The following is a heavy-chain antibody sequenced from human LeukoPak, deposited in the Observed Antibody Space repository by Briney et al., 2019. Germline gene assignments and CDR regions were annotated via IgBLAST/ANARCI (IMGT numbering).Heavy chain of an antibody. CDR3: AREIRSRNYEESTGYFNY. D-gene: IGHD3-22*01. Sequence: GGSLRLSCTASGFTFGNYWMSWVRQAPGKGLEWVASIKHDGSEKYYADSVKGRFSIFRDNAKTSVYLQLNSLRGEDTAVYFCAREIRSRNYEESTGYFNYWGQGTLVTVSS. CDR2: IKHDGSEK. CDR1: GFTFGNYW. J-gene: IGHJ4*02. V-gene: IGHV3-7*03.